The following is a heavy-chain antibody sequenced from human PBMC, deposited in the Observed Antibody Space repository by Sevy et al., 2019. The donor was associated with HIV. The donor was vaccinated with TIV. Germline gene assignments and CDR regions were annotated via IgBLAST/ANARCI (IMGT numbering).Heavy chain of an antibody. Sequence: GGSLRLSCAASGFTFSSYAMHWVRQAPGKGLEWVAVISYDGSNKYYADSVKGRFAISRDNSKNTLYLQMNSLRAEDTAVYYCARGLRFLEWLSFVFDYWGQGTLVTVSS. D-gene: IGHD3-3*01. V-gene: IGHV3-30*09. J-gene: IGHJ4*02. CDR3: ARGLRFLEWLSFVFDY. CDR2: ISYDGSNK. CDR1: GFTFSSYA.